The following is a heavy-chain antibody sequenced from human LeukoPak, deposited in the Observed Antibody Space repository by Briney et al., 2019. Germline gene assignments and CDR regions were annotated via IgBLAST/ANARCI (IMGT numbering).Heavy chain of an antibody. CDR3: ASLTYYDLLTGYNNWFDP. J-gene: IGHJ5*02. Sequence: RGSLRLSCAASGFTFSSFNMNRVRHAPGKVLEWISYISSSGSTTDYADSVRGRFAVSRDNAKNSLYLQMNSLRDEDTALYYCASLTYYDLLTGYNNWFDPWSQGTLVTVSS. D-gene: IGHD3-9*01. CDR2: ISSSGSTT. CDR1: GFTFSSFN. V-gene: IGHV3-48*02.